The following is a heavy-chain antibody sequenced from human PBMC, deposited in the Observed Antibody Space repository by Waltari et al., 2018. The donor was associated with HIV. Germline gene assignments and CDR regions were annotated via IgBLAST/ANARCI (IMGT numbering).Heavy chain of an antibody. J-gene: IGHJ5*02. D-gene: IGHD5-12*01. CDR3: ARGEEGYSGYDLSWFDT. Sequence: QVQLQQWGAGLLKPSETLSLTCAVYGGSFSGYYWSWIRQPPGTGLEWIGEINHSGRTNYNPSLKSRVTISADTSKNQFSLKVNSVTAADTAVYYCARGEEGYSGYDLSWFDTWGQGTLVTVSS. CDR2: INHSGRT. CDR1: GGSFSGYY. V-gene: IGHV4-34*01.